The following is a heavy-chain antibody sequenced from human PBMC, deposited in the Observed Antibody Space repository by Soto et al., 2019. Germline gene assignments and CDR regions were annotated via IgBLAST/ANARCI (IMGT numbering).Heavy chain of an antibody. V-gene: IGHV4-34*01. CDR3: ARGGTIFGVVIRWFDP. Sequence: SETLSLTCAVYGGSCSGYYWSWIRQPSGKGLEWIGEINHSGSTNYNPSLKGRVTISVDTSKNQFSLKLSSVTAADTAVYYCARGGTIFGVVIRWFDPWGQGTLVTVSS. CDR2: INHSGST. J-gene: IGHJ5*02. D-gene: IGHD3-3*01. CDR1: GGSCSGYY.